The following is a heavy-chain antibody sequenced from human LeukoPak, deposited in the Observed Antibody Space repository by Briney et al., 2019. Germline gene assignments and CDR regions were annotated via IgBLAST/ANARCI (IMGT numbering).Heavy chain of an antibody. CDR1: GFTFSSYA. D-gene: IGHD1-1*01. CDR3: ARDGWNVFFDY. J-gene: IGHJ4*02. V-gene: IGHV3-23*01. Sequence: GGSLRLSCAASGFTFSSYAMSWVRQAPGKGREWVSSVSGGGGTTHHADSVKGRFTISRDNYKSTRYLQMNSLGAGDTAVYYCARDGWNVFFDYWGQGALVSVSS. CDR2: VSGGGGTT.